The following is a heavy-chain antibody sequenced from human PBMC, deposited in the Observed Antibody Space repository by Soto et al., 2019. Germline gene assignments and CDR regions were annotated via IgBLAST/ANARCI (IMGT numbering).Heavy chain of an antibody. D-gene: IGHD3-3*01. Sequence: SGPTLVNPTQTLTLTCTFSGFSLSTSGVGVGWIRQPPGKALEWLALIYRDDDKRYSPSLKSRLTVTKDTSKNQVVLTMTNMDPVDTATYYCAHRRITIFENWFDPWGQGTLVTVSS. J-gene: IGHJ5*02. CDR2: IYRDDDK. CDR3: AHRRITIFENWFDP. V-gene: IGHV2-5*02. CDR1: GFSLSTSGVG.